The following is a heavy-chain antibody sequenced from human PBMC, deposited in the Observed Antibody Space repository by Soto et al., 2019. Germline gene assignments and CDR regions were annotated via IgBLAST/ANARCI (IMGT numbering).Heavy chain of an antibody. Sequence: QLQESGPGLVKPSETLSLTCTVSGGSIISSNFYWGWIRQPPGKGLEWIGSVEYGGSTYDNPSLKSRVTLSADTSKNQFSLKLTSVTAADRAIYYCARHVRGAVTMNWFDPWGHGTLVTVSS. J-gene: IGHJ5*02. CDR3: ARHVRGAVTMNWFDP. V-gene: IGHV4-39*01. CDR2: VEYGGST. D-gene: IGHD3-10*02. CDR1: GGSIISSNFY.